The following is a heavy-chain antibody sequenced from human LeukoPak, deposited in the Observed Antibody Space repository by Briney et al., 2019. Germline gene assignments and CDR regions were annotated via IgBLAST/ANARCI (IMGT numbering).Heavy chain of an antibody. J-gene: IGHJ4*02. D-gene: IGHD3-22*01. CDR1: GGSISSYY. Sequence: SETLSLTCTVSGGSISSYYWSWIRQPPGKGREWIGYIYYSGSTNYNPSLKSRVTISVDTSKNQFSLKLSSVTAADTAVYYCASAPPPDSSGYYPDYWGQGTLVTVSS. CDR2: IYYSGST. CDR3: ASAPPPDSSGYYPDY. V-gene: IGHV4-59*12.